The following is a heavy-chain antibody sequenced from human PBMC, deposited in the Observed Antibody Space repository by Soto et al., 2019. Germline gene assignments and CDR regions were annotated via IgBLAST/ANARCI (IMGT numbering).Heavy chain of an antibody. V-gene: IGHV1-46*01. Sequence: GASVKVSCKASGYTFTSYYMHWVRQAPGQGLEWMGIINPSGGSTSYAQKFQGRVTMTRDTSTSTVYMELSSLRSEDTAVYYCARTKRGLKEIDAFEICGQGTIVTLSS. CDR1: GYTFTSYY. J-gene: IGHJ3*02. CDR3: ARTKRGLKEIDAFEI. CDR2: INPSGGST. D-gene: IGHD5-12*01.